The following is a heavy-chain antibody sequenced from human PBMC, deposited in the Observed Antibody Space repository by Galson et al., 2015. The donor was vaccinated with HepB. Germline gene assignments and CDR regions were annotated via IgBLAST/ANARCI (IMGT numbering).Heavy chain of an antibody. CDR3: ARDRDDIVVVPAATGGYFDL. D-gene: IGHD2-2*01. V-gene: IGHV3-30-3*01. CDR2: ISYDGSNR. J-gene: IGHJ2*01. CDR1: GFTFSSYA. Sequence: SLRLSCAASGFTFSSYAMHWVRQAPGKGLEWVAVISYDGSNRYYADSVKGRFTISRDNSKNTLYLQMNSLRAEDTAVYYCARDRDDIVVVPAATGGYFDLWGRGTLVTVSS.